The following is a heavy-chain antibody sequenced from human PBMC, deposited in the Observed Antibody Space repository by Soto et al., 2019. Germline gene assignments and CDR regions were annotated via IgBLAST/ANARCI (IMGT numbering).Heavy chain of an antibody. CDR2: ITPIFGTA. CDR1: GGTFSSYA. D-gene: IGHD2-8*01. CDR3: ARVGERVYARWFDP. V-gene: IGHV1-69*06. Sequence: QVQLVQSGAEVKKPGSSVKVSCKASGGTFSSYAISWVRRAPEQGLEWMGGITPIFGTANYAQKFQGRVTITADKSTSTAYMELSSLRSEDTAVYYCARVGERVYARWFDPWGQGTLVTVSS. J-gene: IGHJ5*02.